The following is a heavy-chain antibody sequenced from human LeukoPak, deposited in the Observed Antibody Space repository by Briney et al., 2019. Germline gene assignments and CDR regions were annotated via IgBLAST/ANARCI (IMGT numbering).Heavy chain of an antibody. D-gene: IGHD3-22*01. J-gene: IGHJ4*02. CDR1: GLSFSSYE. V-gene: IGHV3-48*03. Sequence: PGGSLRLSCAVSGLSFSSYEMRWVRQAPGKGLEWVSYISSSGGTIFYSHSVKRRLTNSRDNAKNSLHLQMSSRRAEDTALYYCVRGGGRGDYNERYYFDYWGQGTLVTVSS. CDR2: ISSSGGTI. CDR3: VRGGGRGDYNERYYFDY.